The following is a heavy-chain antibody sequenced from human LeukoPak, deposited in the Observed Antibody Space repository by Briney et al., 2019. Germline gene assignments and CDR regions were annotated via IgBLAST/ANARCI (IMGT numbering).Heavy chain of an antibody. CDR3: ARTRYCSGGSCLDY. Sequence: ASVKVSCKASGYTFTSYGISWVRRAPGQGLEWMGWISAYNGNTNYAQKLQGRVTMTTDTSTSTAYMELRSLRSDDTAVYYCARTRYCSGGSCLDYWGQGTLVTVSS. CDR1: GYTFTSYG. V-gene: IGHV1-18*01. J-gene: IGHJ4*02. D-gene: IGHD2-15*01. CDR2: ISAYNGNT.